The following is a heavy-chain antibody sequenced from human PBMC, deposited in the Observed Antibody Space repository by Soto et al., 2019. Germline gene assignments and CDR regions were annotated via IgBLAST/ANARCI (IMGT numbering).Heavy chain of an antibody. D-gene: IGHD2-21*02. CDR2: ISGTGASP. J-gene: IGHJ6*02. Sequence: EVELLESRGGLVQPGGSLRLSCKASGFTFRSYAMTWVRQAPGKGLEWVSAISGTGASPHYADSVKGRFTISRDNPKNTLYLQMNSLRVEDTAIYYCAKDRYGVDPYGMDVWGQGTTVTVSS. V-gene: IGHV3-23*01. CDR1: GFTFRSYA. CDR3: AKDRYGVDPYGMDV.